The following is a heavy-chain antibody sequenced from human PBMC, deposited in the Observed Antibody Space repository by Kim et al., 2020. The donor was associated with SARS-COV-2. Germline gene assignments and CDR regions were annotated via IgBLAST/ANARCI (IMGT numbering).Heavy chain of an antibody. CDR2: IWYDGSNK. J-gene: IGHJ6*02. V-gene: IGHV3-33*06. Sequence: GGSLRLSCAASGFTFSSYGMHWVRQAPGKGLEWVAVIWYDGSNKYYADSVKGRFTISRDNSKNTLYLQMNSLRAEDTAVYYCAKGPSPGYSSGWSLYYYYGMDVWGQGTTVTVSS. CDR3: AKGPSPGYSSGWSLYYYYGMDV. D-gene: IGHD6-19*01. CDR1: GFTFSSYG.